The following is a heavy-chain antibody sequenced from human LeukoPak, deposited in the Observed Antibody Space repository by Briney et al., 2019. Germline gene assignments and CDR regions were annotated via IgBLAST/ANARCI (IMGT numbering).Heavy chain of an antibody. CDR3: ASAPSIAAAMYYFDY. Sequence: SETLSLTCTVSGGSISSYYWSWLRQPPGKGLEWIGYIYYSGSTNYNPSLKSRVTISVDTSKNQFSLKLSSVTAADTAVYYCASAPSIAAAMYYFDYWGQGTLVTVSS. V-gene: IGHV4-59*01. D-gene: IGHD6-13*01. CDR2: IYYSGST. CDR1: GGSISSYY. J-gene: IGHJ4*02.